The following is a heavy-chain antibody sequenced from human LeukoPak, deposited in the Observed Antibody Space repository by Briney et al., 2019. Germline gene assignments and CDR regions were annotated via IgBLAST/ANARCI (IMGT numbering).Heavy chain of an antibody. D-gene: IGHD4-17*01. CDR3: AKLFTTVTTNPKDV. V-gene: IGHV3-21*01. Sequence: GGSLRLSCAASGFTFSSYSMNWVRQAPGKGLEWVSSISSSSSYIYYADSVKGRLTISRDNAKNSLYLQMNSLRAEDTAVYYCAKLFTTVTTNPKDVWGRGTTVTVSS. CDR2: ISSSSSYI. J-gene: IGHJ6*04. CDR1: GFTFSSYS.